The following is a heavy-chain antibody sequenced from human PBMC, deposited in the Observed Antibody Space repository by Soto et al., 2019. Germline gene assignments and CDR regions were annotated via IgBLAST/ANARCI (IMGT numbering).Heavy chain of an antibody. V-gene: IGHV3-33*01. CDR1: GFTFSSYG. CDR2: IWYDGSNK. J-gene: IGHJ6*03. CDR3: ARDSGYMDV. Sequence: QVQLVESGGGVVQPGRSLRLSCAASGFTFSSYGMHWVRQAPGKGLEWVAVIWYDGSNKYYADSVKGRFTISRDNSKKTLELQTNSQRAEDTAGYYCARDSGYMDVWGKGTTVTVSS.